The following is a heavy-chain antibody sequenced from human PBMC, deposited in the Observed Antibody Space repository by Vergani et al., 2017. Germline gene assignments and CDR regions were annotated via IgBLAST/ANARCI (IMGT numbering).Heavy chain of an antibody. Sequence: EVHLLESGGGLVQPGGSLRLSCAASGFTFSSYAMSWVRQAPGKGLEWVSTISGSGYSTYYADSVKGRFTISRDNAKNSLYLQMNSLRAEDTAVYYCARDGITMVRGVSDYWGQGTLVTVSS. D-gene: IGHD3-10*01. V-gene: IGHV3-23*01. CDR2: ISGSGYST. CDR3: ARDGITMVRGVSDY. J-gene: IGHJ4*02. CDR1: GFTFSSYA.